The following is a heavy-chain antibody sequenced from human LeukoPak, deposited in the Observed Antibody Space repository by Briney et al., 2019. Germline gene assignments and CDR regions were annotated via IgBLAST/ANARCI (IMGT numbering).Heavy chain of an antibody. J-gene: IGHJ5*02. D-gene: IGHD6-13*01. CDR2: ISSSSSYI. V-gene: IGHV3-21*01. Sequence: GGSLRLSCAASGFTFSTYSMNWVRQAPGKGLEWVSSISSSSSYIYYADSVKGRFTISRDNAKNSLYLQMNSLRAEDTAVYYCARVLVSGSSSQHGFAPGAQETLVTVPS. CDR1: GFTFSTYS. CDR3: ARVLVSGSSSQHGFAP.